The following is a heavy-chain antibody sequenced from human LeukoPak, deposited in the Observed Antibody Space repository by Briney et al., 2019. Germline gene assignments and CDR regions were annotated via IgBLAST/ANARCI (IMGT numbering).Heavy chain of an antibody. CDR3: ATDYYDSSGYLLDY. Sequence: ASVKVSCKVSGYTLTELSMHWVRQAPGKGLEWMGGFDPEDGETIYAQKFQGRTTMTEDTSTDTAYMELSSLRSEDTAVYYCATDYYDSSGYLLDYWGQGTLVTVSS. CDR1: GYTLTELS. D-gene: IGHD3-22*01. J-gene: IGHJ4*02. V-gene: IGHV1-24*01. CDR2: FDPEDGET.